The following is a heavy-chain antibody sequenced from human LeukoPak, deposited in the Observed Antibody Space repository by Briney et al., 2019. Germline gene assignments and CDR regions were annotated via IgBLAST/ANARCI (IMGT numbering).Heavy chain of an antibody. Sequence: RAGGSLRLSCAASGFTFSTFAMIWVRQPPGKGLEWVSSIFPSGGEIHYADSVRGRFTISRDNSESTLSLQMNSLRAEDTAIYYCATYRQVLLPFESWGQGTLVTVSS. D-gene: IGHD2-8*02. V-gene: IGHV3-23*01. CDR1: GFTFSTFA. J-gene: IGHJ4*02. CDR3: ATYRQVLLPFES. CDR2: IFPSGGEI.